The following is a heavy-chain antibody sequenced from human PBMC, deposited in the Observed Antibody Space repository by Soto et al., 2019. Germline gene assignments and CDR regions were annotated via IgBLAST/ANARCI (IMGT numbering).Heavy chain of an antibody. J-gene: IGHJ3*02. V-gene: IGHV3-74*01. CDR2: INSDGSST. CDR1: GFTFSSYW. CDR3: ARERSYCSGGSCRYFDI. Sequence: EVQLVESGGGLVQPGGSLRLSCAASGFTFSSYWMHWVRQAPGKGLLWFSRINSDGSSTSYSESVKSRFTSSRDNAKNTLYLQMNSLRAEDTAVYYCARERSYCSGGSCRYFDIWGQGTMVTVSS. D-gene: IGHD2-15*01.